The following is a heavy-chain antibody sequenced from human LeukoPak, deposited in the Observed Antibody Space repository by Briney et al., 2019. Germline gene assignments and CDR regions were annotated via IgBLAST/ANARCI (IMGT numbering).Heavy chain of an antibody. Sequence: GGSLRLSCAASGFTFSSYWMHWVRQAPGKGLVWVSRINSDGSSTNYADSVKGRFTISRDNAKNTLHLQMNSLRAEDTAVYYCARGARGSGTACDYWGQGTLVTVSS. CDR2: INSDGSST. CDR3: ARGARGSGTACDY. V-gene: IGHV3-74*01. J-gene: IGHJ4*02. D-gene: IGHD3-10*01. CDR1: GFTFSSYW.